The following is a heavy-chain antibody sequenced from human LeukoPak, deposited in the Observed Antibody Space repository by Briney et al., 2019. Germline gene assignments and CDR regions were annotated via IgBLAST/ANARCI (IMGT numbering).Heavy chain of an antibody. CDR1: GGSISSDSYY. CDR3: VRRAYGSGGYPADY. Sequence: PSETLSLTCTVSGGSISSDSYYWGWIRQPSGKGLEWIGSIYYSGSTYYNPSLKSRVTISVDTSKNQFSLKLTSVTAADTSMYYCVRRAYGSGGYPADYWGQGTLVTVSS. V-gene: IGHV4-39*01. D-gene: IGHD3-10*01. CDR2: IYYSGST. J-gene: IGHJ4*02.